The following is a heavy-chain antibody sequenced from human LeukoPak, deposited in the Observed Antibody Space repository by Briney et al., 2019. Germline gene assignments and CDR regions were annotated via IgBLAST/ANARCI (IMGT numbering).Heavy chain of an antibody. Sequence: PGGSLGLSCAASGSSISTYEMNWVRLAPGKGLEWVSFISSSAREIYYANSVKGRFTISRDNAKNSLFLQISSLRAEDTAVYYCARGGNIGYKYNAFDVWGQGTVVTVSS. CDR1: GSSISTYE. D-gene: IGHD3-22*01. V-gene: IGHV3-48*03. CDR3: ARGGNIGYKYNAFDV. J-gene: IGHJ3*01. CDR2: ISSSAREI.